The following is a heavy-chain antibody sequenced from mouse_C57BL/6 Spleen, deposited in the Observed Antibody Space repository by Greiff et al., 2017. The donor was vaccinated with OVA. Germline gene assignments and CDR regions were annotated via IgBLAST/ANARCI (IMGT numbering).Heavy chain of an antibody. D-gene: IGHD1-1*01. CDR1: GYTFTSYW. Sequence: QVQLQQPGAELVRPGSSVKLSCKASGYTFTSYWMHWVKQRPIQGLEWIGNIDPSDSETHYNQKFKDKATLTVDKSSSTAYMQLSSLTSEDSTLYYGERDYGSSYWYFDVWGTGTTVTVSS. V-gene: IGHV1-52*01. CDR3: ERDYGSSYWYFDV. J-gene: IGHJ1*03. CDR2: IDPSDSET.